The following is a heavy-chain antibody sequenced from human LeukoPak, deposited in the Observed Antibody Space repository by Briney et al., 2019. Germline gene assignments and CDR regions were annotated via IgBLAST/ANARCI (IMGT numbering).Heavy chain of an antibody. CDR2: INPSGGYT. D-gene: IGHD1-20*01. CDR3: ARVGPPYISGTTRGVSRYFDY. Sequence: ASVKVSCKASGYTFTCYYMHWVRQAPGQGLEWMGIINPSGGYTNSAQKFQGRVTMTRDTSTSTVYMELSRLRYEDTAVYYCARVGPPYISGTTRGVSRYFDYWGQGTLVTVSS. CDR1: GYTFTCYY. V-gene: IGHV1-46*01. J-gene: IGHJ4*02.